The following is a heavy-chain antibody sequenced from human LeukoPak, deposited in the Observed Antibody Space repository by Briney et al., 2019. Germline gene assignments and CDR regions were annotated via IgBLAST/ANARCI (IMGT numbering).Heavy chain of an antibody. Sequence: GGSLRLSCAASGFTFSSYAMHWVRQAPGKGLEWVAVISYDGSNKYYADSVKGRFTISRDNSKNTLYLQMNSPRPEDTAVYYCAKGYSGYDYAFDIWGQGTMVTVSS. D-gene: IGHD5-12*01. V-gene: IGHV3-30-3*01. CDR3: AKGYSGYDYAFDI. J-gene: IGHJ3*02. CDR2: ISYDGSNK. CDR1: GFTFSSYA.